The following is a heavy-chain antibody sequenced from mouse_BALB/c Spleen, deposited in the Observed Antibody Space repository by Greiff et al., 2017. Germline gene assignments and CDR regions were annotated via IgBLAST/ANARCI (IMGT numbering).Heavy chain of an antibody. CDR2: ISSGGST. J-gene: IGHJ4*01. Sequence: EVMLVESGGGLVKPGGSLKLSCAASGFTFSSYAMSWVRQTPEKRLEWVASISSGGSTYYPDSVKGRFTISRDNARNILYLQMSSLRSEDTAMYYCARGGGLRSYAMDYWGQGTSVTVSS. CDR3: ARGGGLRSYAMDY. D-gene: IGHD2-4*01. CDR1: GFTFSSYA. V-gene: IGHV5-6-5*01.